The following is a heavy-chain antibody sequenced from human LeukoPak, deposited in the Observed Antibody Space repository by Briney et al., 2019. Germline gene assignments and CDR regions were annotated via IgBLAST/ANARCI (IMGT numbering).Heavy chain of an antibody. D-gene: IGHD2-15*01. CDR1: GYTFTDYY. J-gene: IGHJ3*02. CDR2: INPNTGGT. Sequence: ASVKVSCKASGYTFTDYYIHWVRQAPGQGFEWMGWINPNTGGTNFAQKFQGRVTLIRDTSIKTAYMDLTKLRPDDTAFYYCTRGGSASYSPYQSVFDIWGQGTLVTVSS. CDR3: TRGGSASYSPYQSVFDI. V-gene: IGHV1-2*02.